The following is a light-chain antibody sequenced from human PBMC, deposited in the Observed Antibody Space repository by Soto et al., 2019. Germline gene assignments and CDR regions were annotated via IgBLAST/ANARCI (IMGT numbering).Light chain of an antibody. CDR3: GAWDDSLSAV. CDR2: DNN. Sequence: QSVLTQPPSVSAAPGQKVTISCSGSNSNIGNNYVSWYQQLPGTAPKLLIYDNNNRPSGIPDRFSGSKSGTSATLGITGLQNGDEADYYCGAWDDSLSAVFGGGTKVTVL. V-gene: IGLV1-51*01. CDR1: NSNIGNNY. J-gene: IGLJ2*01.